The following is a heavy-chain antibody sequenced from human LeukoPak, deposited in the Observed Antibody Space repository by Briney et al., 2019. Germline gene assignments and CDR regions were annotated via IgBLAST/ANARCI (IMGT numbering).Heavy chain of an antibody. D-gene: IGHD6-19*01. J-gene: IGHJ4*02. CDR2: ISGSGGST. CDR3: AKVKQWLVLSLDY. V-gene: IGHV3-23*01. CDR1: DSTFTNLW. Sequence: GGSLRLSCAASDSTFTNLWMNWIRQAPGKGLEWVSAISGSGGSTYYADSVKGRFTISRDNSKNTLYLQMNSLRAEDTAVYYCAKVKQWLVLSLDYWGQGTLVTVSS.